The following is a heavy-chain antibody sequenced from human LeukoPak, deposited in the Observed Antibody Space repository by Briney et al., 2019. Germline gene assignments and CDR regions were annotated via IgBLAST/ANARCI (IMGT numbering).Heavy chain of an antibody. D-gene: IGHD5-18*01. J-gene: IGHJ6*02. CDR3: ALSLDTAMVKYGMDV. CDR1: GGSFSGCY. CDR2: INHSGST. Sequence: SETLSLTCAVYGGSFSGCYWSWIRPPPGKGLEWIGEINHSGSTNYNPSLKSRVTISVDTSKNQFSLKLSSVTAADTAVYYCALSLDTAMVKYGMDVWGQGTTVTVSS. V-gene: IGHV4-34*01.